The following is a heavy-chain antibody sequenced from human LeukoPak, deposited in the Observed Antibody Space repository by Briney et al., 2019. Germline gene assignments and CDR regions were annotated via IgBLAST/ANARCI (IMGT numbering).Heavy chain of an antibody. J-gene: IGHJ4*02. CDR2: INHSGST. D-gene: IGHD1-20*01. CDR3: ARVQPYNWNYMDY. Sequence: KPSETLSLTCAVYGGSFSGYYWSWIRRPPGKGLEWIGEINHSGSTNYNPSLKSRVTISVDTSKNQFSLKLSSVTAADTAVYYCARVQPYNWNYMDYWGQGTLVTVSS. V-gene: IGHV4-34*01. CDR1: GGSFSGYY.